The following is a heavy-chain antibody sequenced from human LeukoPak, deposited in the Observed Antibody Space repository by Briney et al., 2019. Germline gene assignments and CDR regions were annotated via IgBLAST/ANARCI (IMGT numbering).Heavy chain of an antibody. J-gene: IGHJ3*02. Sequence: GGSLRLSCAASGFTFSSYSMNWVRQAPGKGLEWVSSISSSSSYIYYADSVKGRFTISRDNAKNSLYLEMNGLRAEDTAVYYCARDPGYCSSTSCYLGAFDIWGQGTMVTVSS. V-gene: IGHV3-21*01. CDR3: ARDPGYCSSTSCYLGAFDI. CDR1: GFTFSSYS. CDR2: ISSSSSYI. D-gene: IGHD2-2*01.